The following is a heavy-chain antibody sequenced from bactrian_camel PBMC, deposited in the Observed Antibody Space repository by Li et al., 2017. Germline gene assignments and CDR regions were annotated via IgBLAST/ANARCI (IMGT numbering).Heavy chain of an antibody. V-gene: IGHV3S55*01. CDR2: ISSDGTT. CDR1: GYIFGSCG. CDR3: ARDLVYGGMGYAYAY. D-gene: IGHD5*01. Sequence: QLVESGGGSVQAGGSLKLSCAASGYIFGSCGMGWYRQAPGKERELVSTISSDGTTSYADSVKGRFTISKDNAKNTLDLQLNGLKTEDSVMYYCARDLVYGGMGYAYAYWGQGTQVTVS. J-gene: IGHJ4*01.